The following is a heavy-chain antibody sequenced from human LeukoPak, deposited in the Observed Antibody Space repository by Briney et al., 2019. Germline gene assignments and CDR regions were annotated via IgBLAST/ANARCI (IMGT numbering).Heavy chain of an antibody. CDR2: ISHSGNA. V-gene: IGHV4-38-2*01. CDR3: ARGMSGVAAVGL. D-gene: IGHD6-13*01. Sequence: PSETLSLTCAVSGFSINTAHYWGWVRQPPGEGLEWIGSISHSGNAYYNPSLKSRVTISLDASKNQFSLKVTSLTAADTAVYYCARGMSGVAAVGLWGRGTLVTVSS. J-gene: IGHJ1*01. CDR1: GFSINTAHY.